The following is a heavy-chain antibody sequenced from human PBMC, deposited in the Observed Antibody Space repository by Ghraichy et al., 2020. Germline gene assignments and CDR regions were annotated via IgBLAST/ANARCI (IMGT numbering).Heavy chain of an antibody. CDR1: GGSISSGDYY. D-gene: IGHD3-9*01. CDR2: IYYSGST. Sequence: SETLSLTCTVSGGSISSGDYYWSWIRQPPGKGLEWIGYIYYSGSTYYNPSLKSRVTISVDTSKNQFSLKLSSVTAADTAVYYCARGGSDILTGGPASWFDPWGQGTLVTVSS. CDR3: ARGGSDILTGGPASWFDP. J-gene: IGHJ5*02. V-gene: IGHV4-30-4*01.